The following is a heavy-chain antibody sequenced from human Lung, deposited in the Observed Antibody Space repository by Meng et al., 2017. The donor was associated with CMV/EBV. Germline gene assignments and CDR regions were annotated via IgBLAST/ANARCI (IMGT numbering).Heavy chain of an antibody. D-gene: IGHD6-19*01. CDR3: AAEPLKEQWLAYYYGMDV. CDR1: GFTSTSSA. Sequence: SAKVSCKASGFTSTSSAVQWVRQARGQRLEWIGWIVVGSGNTNYAQKFQDRVTITRDMSTSTAYMELSSLRSEDTAVYYCAAEPLKEQWLAYYYGMDVWGQGTTVTVSS. J-gene: IGHJ6*02. CDR2: IVVGSGNT. V-gene: IGHV1-58*01.